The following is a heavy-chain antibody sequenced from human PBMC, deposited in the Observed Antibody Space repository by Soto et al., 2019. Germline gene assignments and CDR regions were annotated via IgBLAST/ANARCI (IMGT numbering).Heavy chain of an antibody. V-gene: IGHV4-59*01. J-gene: IGHJ4*02. CDR2: IYYSGST. D-gene: IGHD2-2*01. CDR1: GGSISSYY. CDR3: ARGKPKCSTTTCYFDY. Sequence: KASETLSLTCTVSGGSISSYYWSWIRQPPGKGLEWIGYIYYSGSTNYNPSLKSRVTISVDTSKNQLSLKVTSVTAADTAVYYCARGKPKCSTTTCYFDYWGQGALVTVSS.